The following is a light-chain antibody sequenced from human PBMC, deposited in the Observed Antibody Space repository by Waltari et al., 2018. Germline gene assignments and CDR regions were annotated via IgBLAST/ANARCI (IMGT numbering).Light chain of an antibody. J-gene: IGKJ2*01. V-gene: IGKV3-15*01. Sequence: EIVMTQSQATLTVSPGERATLSCRATQSATNYLAWYQPKPGQAPRLLIFGASTRATGVPARFSGSGSGTEFTLTISSLQSEDSGVYDCQQYSKWPPFTFGQGTNLEIK. CDR3: QQYSKWPPFT. CDR1: QSATNY. CDR2: GAS.